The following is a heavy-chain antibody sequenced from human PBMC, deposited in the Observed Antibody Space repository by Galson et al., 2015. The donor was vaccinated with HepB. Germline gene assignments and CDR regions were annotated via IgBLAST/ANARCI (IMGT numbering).Heavy chain of an antibody. V-gene: IGHV3-21*01. CDR2: ISSSSSYI. Sequence: SLRLSCAASGFTFSSYSMNWVRQAPGKGLGWVSSISSSSSYIYYAHSVQGRVTISKDNAKNSLYLQMNSLRAEDTAVYYCARSQSNDFRSGYSNHYYYYYMDVWGKGTTVTVSS. D-gene: IGHD3-3*01. CDR1: GFTFSSYS. J-gene: IGHJ6*03. CDR3: ARSQSNDFRSGYSNHYYYYYMDV.